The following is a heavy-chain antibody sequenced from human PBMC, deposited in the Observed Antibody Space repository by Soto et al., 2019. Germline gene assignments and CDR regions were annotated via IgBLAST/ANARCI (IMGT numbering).Heavy chain of an antibody. CDR2: INAGNGNT. D-gene: IGHD3-22*01. J-gene: IGHJ1*01. Sequence: ASVKVSCKASGYTFTSYAMHWVRQAPGQRLEWMGWINAGNGNTKYSQKFQGRVTITRDTSASTAYMELSSLRSEDTAVYYCARDQDSSGYYYGIAEYFQHWGQGTLVTVSS. CDR3: ARDQDSSGYYYGIAEYFQH. CDR1: GYTFTSYA. V-gene: IGHV1-3*01.